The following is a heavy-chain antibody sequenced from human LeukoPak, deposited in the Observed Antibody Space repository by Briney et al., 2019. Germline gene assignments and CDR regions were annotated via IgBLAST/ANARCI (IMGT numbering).Heavy chain of an antibody. D-gene: IGHD1-1*01. CDR3: ALNPDWNDVDY. Sequence: GASVKVSCEASGGTFSSYAISWVRQAPGQGLEWMGRIIPILGIANYAQKFQGRVTITADKSTSTAYMELSSLRSEDTAVYYCALNPDWNDVDYWGQGTLVTVSS. CDR2: IIPILGIA. CDR1: GGTFSSYA. J-gene: IGHJ4*02. V-gene: IGHV1-69*04.